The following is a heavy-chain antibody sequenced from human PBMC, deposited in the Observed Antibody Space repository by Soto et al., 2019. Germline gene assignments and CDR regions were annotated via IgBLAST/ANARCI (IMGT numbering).Heavy chain of an antibody. V-gene: IGHV3-21*01. CDR2: ISSSSSYI. CDR1: GFTFSTYS. J-gene: IGHJ3*02. D-gene: IGHD2-15*01. Sequence: EVQLVESGGGLVKPGGSLRLSCAASGFTFSTYSMNWVRQAPGKGLEWVLSISSSSSYIYYADSVKGRFTISRDNAKNYLYKQMNCRGAGDRAVYYWERARGGASPGGGSFDIGSKGTRVTVS. CDR3: ERARGGASPGGGSFDI.